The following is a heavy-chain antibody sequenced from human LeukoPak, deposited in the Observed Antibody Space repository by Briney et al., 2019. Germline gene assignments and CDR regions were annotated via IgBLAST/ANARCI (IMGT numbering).Heavy chain of an antibody. J-gene: IGHJ4*02. Sequence: SQTLHLTCTVSGGSISSGGYYWSWIRQHPGKGLEWIGYIYYSGSTYYNPSLKSRVTISVDTSKNQFSLKLSSVTAADTAVYYCARGEAAAGTCYFDYWGQGTLVTVSS. CDR1: GGSISSGGYY. CDR3: ARGEAAAGTCYFDY. D-gene: IGHD6-13*01. V-gene: IGHV4-31*03. CDR2: IYYSGST.